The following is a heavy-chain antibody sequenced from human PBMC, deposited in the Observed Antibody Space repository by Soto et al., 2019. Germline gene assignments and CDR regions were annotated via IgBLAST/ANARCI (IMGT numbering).Heavy chain of an antibody. CDR1: GGSISSGGYY. Sequence: QVQLQESGPGLVKPSQTLSLTCTVSGGSISSGGYYWSWIRQHPGKGLEWIGYIYYSGSTYYNPSLKSRVTISVDTSKNQFSLKLSSVTAADTAVYYCARDFVVVVAATRMYNCFDPWGQGTLVTVS. J-gene: IGHJ5*02. D-gene: IGHD2-15*01. V-gene: IGHV4-31*03. CDR3: ARDFVVVVAATRMYNCFDP. CDR2: IYYSGST.